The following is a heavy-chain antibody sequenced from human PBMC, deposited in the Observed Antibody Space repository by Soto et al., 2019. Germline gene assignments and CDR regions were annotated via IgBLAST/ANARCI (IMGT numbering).Heavy chain of an antibody. Sequence: PGGSLRLSCAASGFTFDNYAMGWVRQAPGKGLEWVSTVSGSGGSTYIAASVKGRFTISRDNSKNTLYLQMNNLRAEDTAVYYCAKDGSDDMNYYYYGMDVWGQGTTVTVSS. CDR3: AKDGSDDMNYYYYGMDV. CDR1: GFTFDNYA. J-gene: IGHJ6*02. V-gene: IGHV3-23*01. CDR2: VSGSGGST.